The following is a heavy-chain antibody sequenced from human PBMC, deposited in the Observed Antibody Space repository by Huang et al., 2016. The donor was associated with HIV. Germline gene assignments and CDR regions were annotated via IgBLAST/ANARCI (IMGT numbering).Heavy chain of an antibody. CDR3: ASQHIGAAATWF. V-gene: IGHV4-39*01. J-gene: IGHJ4*02. CDR2: VYQSGST. Sequence: VSGDFISSTNYYWGWIRQSPGKGLEWVGSVYQSGSTNYNPSLKSRVTLSGDTSRNQFSLRLNSVTAADTAVYYCASQHIGAAATWFWGRGTQVAVSS. D-gene: IGHD6-13*01. CDR1: GDFISSTNYY.